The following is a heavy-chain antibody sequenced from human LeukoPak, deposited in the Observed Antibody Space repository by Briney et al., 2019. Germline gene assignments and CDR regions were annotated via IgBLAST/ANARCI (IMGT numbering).Heavy chain of an antibody. D-gene: IGHD1-26*01. J-gene: IGHJ4*02. Sequence: PGGSLRLSCAASGFTFSSYGMHWVRQAPGKGLEWVAVISYDGSNKYYADSVKGRFTISRDNSKNTLYLQMNSLRVEDTAVYYCAIDGGGSWSYFDYWGQGTLVTVSS. V-gene: IGHV3-30*03. CDR3: AIDGGGSWSYFDY. CDR2: ISYDGSNK. CDR1: GFTFSSYG.